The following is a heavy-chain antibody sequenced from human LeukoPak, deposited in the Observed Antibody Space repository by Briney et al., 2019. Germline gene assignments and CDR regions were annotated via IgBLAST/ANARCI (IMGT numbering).Heavy chain of an antibody. D-gene: IGHD1-26*01. CDR2: INQGTSEK. V-gene: IGHV3-7*01. Sequence: QPGGSLRLSCAASGFTFSNYWMSWVRRAPGKGLEWVANINQGTSEKNYADSMKGRFTISRDNAKNSLYLQMNSLRAEDTAVYYCARLVSGSYSFEYWGQGTLVTVSS. CDR3: ARLVSGSYSFEY. J-gene: IGHJ4*02. CDR1: GFTFSNYW.